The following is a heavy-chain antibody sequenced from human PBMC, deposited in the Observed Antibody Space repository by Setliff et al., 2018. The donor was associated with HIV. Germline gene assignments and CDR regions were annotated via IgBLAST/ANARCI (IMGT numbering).Heavy chain of an antibody. CDR3: ARDSGTNDHFLSPYYGALDF. CDR2: INPRSGVT. V-gene: IGHV1-2*02. J-gene: IGHJ4*02. CDR1: GYPFADHY. D-gene: IGHD3-3*02. Sequence: ASVKVSCKSSGYPFADHYLHWVRQAPGQGLQWMGWINPRSGVTKYAQNFQGRFIMTTDTTINTAYMQLERLTSDDTALYYCARDSGTNDHFLSPYYGALDFWGRGTLVTV.